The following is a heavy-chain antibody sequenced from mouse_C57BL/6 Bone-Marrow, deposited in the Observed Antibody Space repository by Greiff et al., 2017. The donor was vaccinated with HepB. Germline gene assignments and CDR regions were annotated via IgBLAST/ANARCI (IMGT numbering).Heavy chain of an antibody. CDR1: GYTFTSYG. V-gene: IGHV1-81*01. CDR3: AGSGYYYGSTWFAY. D-gene: IGHD1-1*01. CDR2: IYPRSGNT. Sequence: VKLVESGAELARPGASVKLSCKASGYTFTSYGISWVKQRTGQGLEWIGEIYPRSGNTYYNEKFKGKATLTADKSSSTAYMGLRSLTSEDSAVYFCAGSGYYYGSTWFAYWGQGTLVTVSA. J-gene: IGHJ3*01.